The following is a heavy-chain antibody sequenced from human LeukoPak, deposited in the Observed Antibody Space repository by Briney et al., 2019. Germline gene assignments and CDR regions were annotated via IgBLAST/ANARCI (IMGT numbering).Heavy chain of an antibody. CDR3: ARVSLGSYSFDY. CDR1: GFTFSSYA. V-gene: IGHV3-30-3*01. Sequence: PGRSLRLSCAASGFTFSSYAMHWVRQAPGKGLEWVAVISYDGSNKNYADSVKGRFTISRDNSKNTLYLQMNSLRAEDTAVYYCARVSLGSYSFDYWGQGTLVTVSS. CDR2: ISYDGSNK. D-gene: IGHD1-26*01. J-gene: IGHJ4*02.